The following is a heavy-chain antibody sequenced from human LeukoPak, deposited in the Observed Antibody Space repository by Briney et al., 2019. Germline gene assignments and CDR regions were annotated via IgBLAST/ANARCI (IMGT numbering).Heavy chain of an antibody. Sequence: SETLSLTSTVSGGSMSSYWWSWIRQPPGKGLEWIGSIYYIGRTNYNPSLKSRATISVDTSKNQFSLKLSSVTAADTAVYYCARGGYDYLFDYWGQGTLVTVSS. CDR2: IYYIGRT. CDR3: ARGGYDYLFDY. CDR1: GGSMSSYW. V-gene: IGHV4-59*12. J-gene: IGHJ4*02. D-gene: IGHD5-12*01.